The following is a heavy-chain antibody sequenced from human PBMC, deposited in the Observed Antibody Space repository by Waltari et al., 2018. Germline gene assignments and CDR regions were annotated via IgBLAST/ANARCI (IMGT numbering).Heavy chain of an antibody. J-gene: IGHJ2*01. CDR1: GGSFSGYY. V-gene: IGHV4-34*01. D-gene: IGHD1-1*01. CDR2: INHSGST. Sequence: QVQLQQWGAGLLKPSETLSLTCAVYGGSFSGYYWSWIRQPPGKGLEWIGEINHSGSTNYNPSLKSRVTISVDTSKNQFSLKLSSVTAADTAVYYCARRVRHWYFDLWGRGTLVTVS. CDR3: ARRVRHWYFDL.